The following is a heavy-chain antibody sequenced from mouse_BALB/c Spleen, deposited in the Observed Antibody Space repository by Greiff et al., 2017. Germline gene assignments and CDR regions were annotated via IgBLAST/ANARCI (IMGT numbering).Heavy chain of an antibody. V-gene: IGHV6-6*02. Sequence: EVQLQESGGGLVQPGGSMKLSCVASGFTFSNYWMNWVRQSPEKGLEWVAEIRLKSNNYATHYAESVKGRFTISRDDSKSSVYLQMNNLRAEDTGIYYCIRTMDDYDEAWFAYWGQGTLVTVSA. CDR2: IRLKSNNYAT. D-gene: IGHD2-4*01. CDR1: GFTFSNYW. CDR3: IRTMDDYDEAWFAY. J-gene: IGHJ3*01.